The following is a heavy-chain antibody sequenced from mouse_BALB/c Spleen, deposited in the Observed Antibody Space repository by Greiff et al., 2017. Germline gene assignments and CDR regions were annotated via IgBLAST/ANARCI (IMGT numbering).Heavy chain of an antibody. V-gene: IGHV5-17*02. CDR2: ISSGSSTI. Sequence: EVKVEESGGGLVQPGGSRKLSCAASGFTFSSFGMHWVRQAPEKGLEWVAYISSGSSTIYYADTVKGRFTISRDKPKNTLFLQMTSLRSEDTAMYYCARGYGYDFCYAMDYWGQGTSVTVSS. J-gene: IGHJ4*01. CDR3: ARGYGYDFCYAMDY. CDR1: GFTFSSFG. D-gene: IGHD2-14*01.